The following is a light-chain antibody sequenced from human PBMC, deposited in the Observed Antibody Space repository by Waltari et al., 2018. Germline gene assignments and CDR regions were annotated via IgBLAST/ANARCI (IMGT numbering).Light chain of an antibody. Sequence: QSVLTQAPSASEPPGQRITISCSGSSSNMGSNYVSWYQHLPGAAPKLLIGRDDHRPSGVPDRFSGSKSGTSASLAISGLRSEDEADYYCASWDDSLSALVFGGGTKLTVL. CDR1: SSNMGSNY. J-gene: IGLJ3*02. CDR3: ASWDDSLSALV. V-gene: IGLV1-47*01. CDR2: RDD.